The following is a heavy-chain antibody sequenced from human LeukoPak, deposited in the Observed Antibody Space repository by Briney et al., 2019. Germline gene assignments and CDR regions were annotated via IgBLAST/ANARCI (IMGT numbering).Heavy chain of an antibody. CDR2: IYYSGSA. D-gene: IGHD7-27*01. J-gene: IGHJ4*02. V-gene: IGHV4-59*01. Sequence: SETLSPTCTVSGGSISGNYWSWIRQPPGKRLEWIGYIYYSGSANYNPSLKSRVTISVDTSKNQFSLKLSSVTAADTAVYYCAKSRTGDGLDYWGQGTLVTVSS. CDR1: GGSISGNY. CDR3: AKSRTGDGLDY.